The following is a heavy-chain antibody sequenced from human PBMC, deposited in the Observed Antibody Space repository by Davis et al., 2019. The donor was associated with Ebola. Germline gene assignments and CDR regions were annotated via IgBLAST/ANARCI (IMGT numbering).Heavy chain of an antibody. J-gene: IGHJ5*02. CDR2: ISAYNGNT. V-gene: IGHV1-18*01. D-gene: IGHD3-10*01. CDR1: GYTFTSYG. Sequence: AASVKVSCKASGYTFTSYGISWVRQAPGQGLEWMGWISAYNGNTNYAQKLQGRVTMTTDTSTSTDYMELRSLRSDDTAVYYCARDQSYYGSGIRLDPWGQGTLVTVSS. CDR3: ARDQSYYGSGIRLDP.